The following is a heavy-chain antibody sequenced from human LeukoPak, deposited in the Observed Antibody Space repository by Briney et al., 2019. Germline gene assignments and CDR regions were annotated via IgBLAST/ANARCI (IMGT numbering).Heavy chain of an antibody. D-gene: IGHD2-8*02. CDR1: GFTFSSSA. V-gene: IGHV3-23*01. J-gene: IGHJ3*01. CDR3: ARDPWSFDAFDF. CDR2: IRGSGDTT. Sequence: GGSLRLSCAASGFTFSSSAMSWVRQAPGKGLEWVSAIRGSGDTTYYADSVKGRFTNSRDNSKNTVYLQMNSLRAEDTALYHCARDPWSFDAFDFWGQGTMVTVSA.